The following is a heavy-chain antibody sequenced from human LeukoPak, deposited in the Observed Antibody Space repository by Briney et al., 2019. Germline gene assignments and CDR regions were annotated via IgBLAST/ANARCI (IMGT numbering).Heavy chain of an antibody. CDR3: ARPAASPGAFDI. CDR2: IYYSGST. Sequence: SETLSLTCTVSGGSISSSSYYWGWIRQPPGKGVEWIGSIYYSGSTYYNPSLKSRVTISVGTSKNQFSLKLSSVTAADTAVYYCARPAASPGAFDIWGQGTMVTVSS. D-gene: IGHD2-2*01. V-gene: IGHV4-39*01. J-gene: IGHJ3*02. CDR1: GGSISSSSYY.